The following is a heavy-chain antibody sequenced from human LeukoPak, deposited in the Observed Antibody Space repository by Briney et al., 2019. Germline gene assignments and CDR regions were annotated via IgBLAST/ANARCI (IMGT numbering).Heavy chain of an antibody. D-gene: IGHD2-2*01. Sequence: PGGSLRLSCAASGFTFSSAWMTWVRQAPGKGLEWVGHIKNKTNGGTTDYAAPVKGRFIISRDDSKNTLYLQMNSLRTEDTAVYYCAGGFCSSTNCYQGPFDFWGQGTLVTVSS. J-gene: IGHJ4*02. V-gene: IGHV3-15*01. CDR3: AGGFCSSTNCYQGPFDF. CDR2: IKNKTNGGTT. CDR1: GFTFSSAW.